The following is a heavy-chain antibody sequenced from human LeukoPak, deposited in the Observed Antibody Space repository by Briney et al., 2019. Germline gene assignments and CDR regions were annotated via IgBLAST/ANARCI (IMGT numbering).Heavy chain of an antibody. V-gene: IGHV3-30*18. Sequence: GRSLSLSCAASGFTFSSYGMHWVRQAPGKGLEWVAVISSDGRNTYYADSVKGRFTISRDNSKNTLYLQMNSLRGEDTAVYYCAKPVSVDTAMVPCDYWGQGTLVTASS. J-gene: IGHJ4*02. CDR2: ISSDGRNT. D-gene: IGHD5-18*01. CDR3: AKPVSVDTAMVPCDY. CDR1: GFTFSSYG.